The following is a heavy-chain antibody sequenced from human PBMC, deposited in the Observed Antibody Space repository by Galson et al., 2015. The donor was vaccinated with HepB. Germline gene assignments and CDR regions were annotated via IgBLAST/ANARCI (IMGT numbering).Heavy chain of an antibody. CDR1: GYTFTSYG. Sequence: SVKVSCKASGYTFTSYGISWVRQAPGQGLEWMGWISAYNGNTNYAQKLQGRVTMTTDTSTSTAYMELRSLRSDDTAVYYCASTPTITMVRGVIIKNAFDIWGQGTMVTVSS. CDR3: ASTPTITMVRGVIIKNAFDI. V-gene: IGHV1-18*04. J-gene: IGHJ3*02. CDR2: ISAYNGNT. D-gene: IGHD3-10*01.